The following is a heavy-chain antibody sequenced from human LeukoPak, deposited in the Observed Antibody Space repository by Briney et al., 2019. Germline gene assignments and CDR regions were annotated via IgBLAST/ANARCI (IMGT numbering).Heavy chain of an antibody. D-gene: IGHD6-13*01. CDR3: ARFSGIAAVDY. Sequence: SETLSLTCAVYGGSFSGYYWSWIRQPPGKGLEWIGEINHSGSTYYSPSLKSRVTISVDTSKNQFSLKLSSVTAADTAVYYCARFSGIAAVDYWGQGTLVTVSS. CDR1: GGSFSGYY. CDR2: INHSGST. J-gene: IGHJ4*02. V-gene: IGHV4-34*01.